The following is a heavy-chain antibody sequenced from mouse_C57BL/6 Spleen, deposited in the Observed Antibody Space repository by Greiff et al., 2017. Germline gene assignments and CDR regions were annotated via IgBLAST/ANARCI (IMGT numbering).Heavy chain of an antibody. Sequence: QVQLQQSGAELAKPGASVKLSCTASGYTFTSYWMHWVKQRPGQGLEWIGYINPSSGYTKYNQKFKDKATLTADKSSRTAYMQLSSLTYEDSAVYYCARSSTTVVALYYYAMDYWGQGTSVTVSS. J-gene: IGHJ4*01. CDR3: ARSSTTVVALYYYAMDY. CDR2: INPSSGYT. V-gene: IGHV1-7*01. D-gene: IGHD1-1*01. CDR1: GYTFTSYW.